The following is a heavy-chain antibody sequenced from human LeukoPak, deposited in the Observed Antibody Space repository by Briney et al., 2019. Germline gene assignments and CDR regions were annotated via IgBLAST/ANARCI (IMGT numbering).Heavy chain of an antibody. CDR1: GYSFTSYW. V-gene: IGHV5-51*01. D-gene: IGHD2-2*01. J-gene: IGHJ4*02. Sequence: GESLKISCKGSGYSFTSYWIGWVRQMPGKGLEWMGIIYPGDSDTRYSPSIQGQVTISADKSISTAYLQWSSLKASDTAMYYCARPAKGYCSSTSCYEGSYFDYWGQGTLVTVSS. CDR3: ARPAKGYCSSTSCYEGSYFDY. CDR2: IYPGDSDT.